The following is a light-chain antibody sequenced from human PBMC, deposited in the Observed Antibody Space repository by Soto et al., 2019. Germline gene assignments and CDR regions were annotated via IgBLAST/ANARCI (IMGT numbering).Light chain of an antibody. J-gene: IGLJ2*01. CDR2: EGS. CDR1: SSDVGSYNL. Sequence: QSALTQPASVSGSPGQSITISCTGTSSDVGSYNLFSWYQQHPGKATKLLIYEGSKRPSGVSNRVSGSKSGNTASLTISGVQAEDDAGDYFCSYAGSSPVVFGGGTKLTVL. CDR3: CSYAGSSPVV. V-gene: IGLV2-23*01.